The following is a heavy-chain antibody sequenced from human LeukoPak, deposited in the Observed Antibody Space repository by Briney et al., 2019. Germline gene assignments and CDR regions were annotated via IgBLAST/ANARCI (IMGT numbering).Heavy chain of an antibody. CDR1: VYTFTSYG. CDR2: ISAYNGNT. V-gene: IGHV1-18*01. CDR3: ARDTGSGAGFDP. D-gene: IGHD3-10*01. Sequence: GASVKVSCKASVYTFTSYGICWVGQAPGQGVEGMGWISAYNGNTNYAQKLQGRVTMTTDTSTSTAYMELRSLRSDDTAVYYCARDTGSGAGFDPWGQGTLVTVSS. J-gene: IGHJ5*02.